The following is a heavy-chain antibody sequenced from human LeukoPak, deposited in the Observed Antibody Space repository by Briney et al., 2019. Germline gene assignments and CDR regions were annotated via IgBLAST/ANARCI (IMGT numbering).Heavy chain of an antibody. Sequence: GGSLRLSCAASGFTVSSNYMSWVRQAPGKGLEWVSVIYSGGSTYYADSVKGRFTISRDNSKNTLYLQMNSLRAEDTAVYYCARITPAYYYGMDVWGQGTTVTVSS. D-gene: IGHD1-14*01. V-gene: IGHV3-66*01. CDR3: ARITPAYYYGMDV. CDR2: IYSGGST. CDR1: GFTVSSNY. J-gene: IGHJ6*02.